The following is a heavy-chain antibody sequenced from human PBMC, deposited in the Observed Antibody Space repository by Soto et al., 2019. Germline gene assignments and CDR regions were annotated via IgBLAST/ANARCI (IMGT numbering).Heavy chain of an antibody. CDR1: GLTFSNYK. CDR3: AGTNTVTEADY. V-gene: IGHV3-21*01. J-gene: IGHJ4*02. Sequence: GGSLRLSCAASGLTFSNYKMNWVRQAPGKGLEWVSSITSSSSFIDYADSVKGRFTISRDNAKNSLYLQMNSLRAEDTAVYYCAGTNTVTEADYWGQGTLVTVSS. D-gene: IGHD4-17*01. CDR2: ITSSSSFI.